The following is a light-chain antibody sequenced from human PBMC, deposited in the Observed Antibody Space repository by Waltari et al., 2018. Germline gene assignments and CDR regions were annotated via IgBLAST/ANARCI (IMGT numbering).Light chain of an antibody. V-gene: IGLV2-23*01. Sequence: QSALTQPASVSGSPGQSITISCTGTSSDVGSYNLVSWYQQHPGKAPKLMIYEGSTRPSGVSNRFSGSKSGNPASLTISGLQAEDEADYYCCSYAGSSTLVFGGGTKLTVL. CDR1: SSDVGSYNL. CDR3: CSYAGSSTLV. CDR2: EGS. J-gene: IGLJ2*01.